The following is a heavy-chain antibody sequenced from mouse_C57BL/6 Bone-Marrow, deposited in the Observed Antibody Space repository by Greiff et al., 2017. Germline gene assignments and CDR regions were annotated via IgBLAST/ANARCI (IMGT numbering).Heavy chain of an antibody. V-gene: IGHV1-80*01. J-gene: IGHJ4*01. CDR3: ARLGWLGYAMDY. CDR1: GYAFSSYW. Sequence: QVQLQQSGAELVKPGASVKISCKASGYAFSSYWMNWVKQRPGKGLEWIGQIYPGDGDTNYNGKFKGKATLTADKSSSTAYMQLSSLTSEDSAVYFCARLGWLGYAMDYWGQGTSVTVSS. D-gene: IGHD2-3*01. CDR2: IYPGDGDT.